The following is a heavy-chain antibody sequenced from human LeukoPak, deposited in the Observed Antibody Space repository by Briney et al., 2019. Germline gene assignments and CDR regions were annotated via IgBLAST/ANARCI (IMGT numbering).Heavy chain of an antibody. Sequence: SETLSLTCAVYGGSFSGYYWSWIRQPPGKGLEWIGEINHSGSTNYNPSLKSRVTISVDTSKNQFSLKLSSVTAADTAVYYCARVQQWLATWYFDYWGQGTLVTVSS. J-gene: IGHJ4*02. CDR1: GGSFSGYY. CDR2: INHSGST. CDR3: ARVQQWLATWYFDY. V-gene: IGHV4-34*01. D-gene: IGHD6-19*01.